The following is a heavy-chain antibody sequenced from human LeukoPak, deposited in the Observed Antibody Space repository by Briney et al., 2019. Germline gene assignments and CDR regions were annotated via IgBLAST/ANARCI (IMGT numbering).Heavy chain of an antibody. CDR1: GFTFSSYW. CDR3: ARSQNTAMVTSWFGEVDY. J-gene: IGHJ4*02. Sequence: GGSLRLSCAASGFTFSSYWMSWVHQAPGKGLEWVANIKQDGSEKYYVDSVKGRFTISRDNAKNSLYLQMNSLRAEDTAVYYCARSQNTAMVTSWFGEVDYWGQGTLVTVSS. V-gene: IGHV3-7*01. CDR2: IKQDGSEK. D-gene: IGHD5-18*01.